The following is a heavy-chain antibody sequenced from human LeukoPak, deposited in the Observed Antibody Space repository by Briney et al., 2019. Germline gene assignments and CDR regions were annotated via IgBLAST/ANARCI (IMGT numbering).Heavy chain of an antibody. D-gene: IGHD3-3*01. Sequence: SVKVSCKASGGTFSSYTISWVRQAPGQGLEWMGRIIPILGTANYAQKFQGRVTITTDESTSTAYMELSSLRSEDTAVYYCAREVDFWSADMCDWGQGTLVTVSS. CDR3: AREVDFWSADMCD. CDR1: GGTFSSYT. V-gene: IGHV1-69*16. J-gene: IGHJ4*02. CDR2: IIPILGTA.